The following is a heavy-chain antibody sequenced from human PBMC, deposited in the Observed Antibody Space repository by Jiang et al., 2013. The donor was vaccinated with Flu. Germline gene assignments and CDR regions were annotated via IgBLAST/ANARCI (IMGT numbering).Heavy chain of an antibody. CDR3: ARSPRVDPGVDY. J-gene: IGHJ4*02. Sequence: PGLVKPSQTLSLTCTVSGGSISSGDYYWSWIRQPPGKGLEWIGYIYYSGSTYYNPSLKSRVTISVDTSKNQFSLKLSSVTAADTAVYYCARSPRVDPGVDYWGQGTLVTVSS. V-gene: IGHV4-30-4*01. CDR1: GGSISSGDYY. D-gene: IGHD2-15*01. CDR2: IYYSGST.